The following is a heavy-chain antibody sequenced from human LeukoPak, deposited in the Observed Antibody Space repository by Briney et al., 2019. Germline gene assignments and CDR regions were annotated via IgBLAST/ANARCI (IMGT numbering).Heavy chain of an antibody. V-gene: IGHV1-2*02. CDR1: GYTFTGYY. CDR3: ARDGHRRYYYDSSGREHAFDI. CDR2: INPNSGGT. D-gene: IGHD3-22*01. Sequence: ASVTVSCKASGYTFTGYYMHWVRQAPGQGLEWMGWINPNSGGTNYAQKFQGRVTMTTDTSTSTVYMEVRSLRSDDTAVYYCARDGHRRYYYDSSGREHAFDIWGQGTMVTVSA. J-gene: IGHJ3*02.